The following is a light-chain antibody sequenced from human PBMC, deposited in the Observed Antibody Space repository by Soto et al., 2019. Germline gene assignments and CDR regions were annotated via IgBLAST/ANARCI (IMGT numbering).Light chain of an antibody. CDR2: DVN. CDR3: TSWTTSTTMI. J-gene: IGLJ2*01. V-gene: IGLV2-14*03. CDR1: SSDIGAYNF. Sequence: QAVLTQPASVSGSPGQSITISCTGTSSDIGAYNFVSWYQQHPGKAPKLMLYDVNIRPSGVSNRFSGSKSGNTASLTISGLPAEDEADYYCTSWTTSTTMIFGGGTKLTVL.